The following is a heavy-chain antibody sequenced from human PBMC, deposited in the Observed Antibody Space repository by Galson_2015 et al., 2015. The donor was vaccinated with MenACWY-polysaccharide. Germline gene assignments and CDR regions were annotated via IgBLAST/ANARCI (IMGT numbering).Heavy chain of an antibody. J-gene: IGHJ4*02. D-gene: IGHD6-6*01. CDR1: GFTFSTYS. Sequence: SLRLSCAASGFTFSTYSMHWVRPAPGRGLEWVAFISYDGSDTYYADSVKGRFTISRDNSKNTLYLQMSSPRAEDTAVYYCAKELVPASQGYYFDCWGLGTRVTVSS. CDR2: ISYDGSDT. V-gene: IGHV3-30*18. CDR3: AKELVPASQGYYFDC.